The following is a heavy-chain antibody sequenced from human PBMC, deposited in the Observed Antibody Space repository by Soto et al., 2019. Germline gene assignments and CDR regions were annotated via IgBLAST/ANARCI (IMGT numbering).Heavy chain of an antibody. CDR1: GGSISNY. D-gene: IGHD4-17*01. Sequence: QVQLQESGPGLVKPSETLSLTCTVSGGSISNYWSWIRQPPGKGLEWIGYIYYSGSTNYNPSLKSRVTISVDTSKNQFSLKLSSVTAAGTAVYYCARRYGCTLDYWGQGTLVTVSS. V-gene: IGHV4-59*08. CDR3: ARRYGCTLDY. J-gene: IGHJ4*02. CDR2: IYYSGST.